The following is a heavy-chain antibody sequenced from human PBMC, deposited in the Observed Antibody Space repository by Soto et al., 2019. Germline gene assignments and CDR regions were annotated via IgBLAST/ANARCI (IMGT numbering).Heavy chain of an antibody. CDR2: INHSGST. V-gene: IGHV4-34*01. CDR3: ARGREILRTYYFDY. D-gene: IGHD3-10*01. J-gene: IGHJ4*02. Sequence: PSETLSLTCAVYGGSFSGYYWSRIRQPPGKGLEWIGEINHSGSTNYNPSLKSRVTISVDTSKNQFSLKLSSVTAADTAVYYCARGREILRTYYFDYWGQGTLVTVSS. CDR1: GGSFSGYY.